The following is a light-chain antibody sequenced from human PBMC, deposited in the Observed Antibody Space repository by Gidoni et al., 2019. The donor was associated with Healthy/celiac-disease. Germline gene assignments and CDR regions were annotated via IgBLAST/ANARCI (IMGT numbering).Light chain of an antibody. CDR3: QAWDSSIVV. CDR2: QDS. V-gene: IGLV3-1*01. Sequence: SYELTRPPSVYVSAGQTASITCSGDKLGDKYACWYQQKPGQSPVLVIYQDSKRPSGIPERFSGSNSGNTATLTISGTQAMDEADYYCQAWDSSIVVFGGGTKLTVL. CDR1: KLGDKY. J-gene: IGLJ2*01.